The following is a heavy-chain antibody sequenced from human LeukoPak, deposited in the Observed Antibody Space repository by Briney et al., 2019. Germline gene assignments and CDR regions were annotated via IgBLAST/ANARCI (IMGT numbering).Heavy chain of an antibody. CDR1: GFAFSSYA. CDR3: AKTFIAVANPIDY. Sequence: GGSLRLSCAASGFAFSSYAMSWVRQAPGKGLEWVSVISGGGTSTYYADSVKGRFTISKDNSRNTLYLQMNSLRAEDTAVYYCAKTFIAVANPIDYWGQGTLVTVSS. CDR2: ISGGGTST. V-gene: IGHV3-23*01. D-gene: IGHD6-19*01. J-gene: IGHJ4*02.